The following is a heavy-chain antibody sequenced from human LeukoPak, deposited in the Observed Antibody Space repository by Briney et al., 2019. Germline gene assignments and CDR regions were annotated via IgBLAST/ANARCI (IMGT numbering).Heavy chain of an antibody. V-gene: IGHV3-23*01. CDR3: AKDPYGTRYFDY. J-gene: IGHJ4*02. D-gene: IGHD2-2*01. Sequence: GGSLRLSCAASGFAFSSHALSWVRQAPGKGLEWVSSLSGSGYNTYYADSVKGRFTISRDNSKNTVYLQMNSLRAEDTAVYYCAKDPYGTRYFDYWGQGTLVTVPS. CDR1: GFAFSSHA. CDR2: LSGSGYNT.